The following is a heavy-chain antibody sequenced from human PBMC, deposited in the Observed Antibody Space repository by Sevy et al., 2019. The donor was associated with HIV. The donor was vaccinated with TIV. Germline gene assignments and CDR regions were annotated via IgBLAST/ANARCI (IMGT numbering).Heavy chain of an antibody. CDR1: GGSINSDH. V-gene: IGHV4-59*08. CDR3: ARRNDLDI. CDR2: VYYTGGT. D-gene: IGHD2-21*02. J-gene: IGHJ3*02. Sequence: SDTLSLTCTVSGGSINSDHWNWIRQPPGKGLEWIGYVYYTGGTNYNPSLKNRVTISVDRTKNQFSLKLTSVTAADTAVYYCARRNDLDIWGQWTMVTVSS.